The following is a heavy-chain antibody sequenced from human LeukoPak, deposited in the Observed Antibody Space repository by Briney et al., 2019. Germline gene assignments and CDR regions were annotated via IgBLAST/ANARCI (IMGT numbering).Heavy chain of an antibody. CDR3: ARVQSSAWYPFDY. CDR1: GYTFTGYY. CDR2: INPNSGGT. J-gene: IGHJ4*02. D-gene: IGHD6-19*01. Sequence: ASVKVSCKASGYTFTGYYMHWVRQAPGQGLEWMGWINPNSGGTNYAQKFQGRVTMTRDTSITTAYMELSSLRSDDTAVYYCARVQSSAWYPFDYWGQGTRVTVYS. V-gene: IGHV1-2*02.